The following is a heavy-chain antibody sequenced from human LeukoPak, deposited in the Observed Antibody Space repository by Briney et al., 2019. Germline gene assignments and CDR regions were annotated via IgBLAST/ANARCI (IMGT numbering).Heavy chain of an antibody. CDR2: ISYDGSNK. V-gene: IGHV3-30*18. CDR1: GFTFSSYG. CDR3: AKDERQWLVVGYYFDY. D-gene: IGHD6-19*01. Sequence: PGGSLRLSCAASGFTFSSYGMHWVRQAPGKGLEWVAVISYDGSNKYYADSAKGRFTISRDNSKNTLYLQMNSLRAEDTAVYYCAKDERQWLVVGYYFDYWGQGTLVTVSS. J-gene: IGHJ4*02.